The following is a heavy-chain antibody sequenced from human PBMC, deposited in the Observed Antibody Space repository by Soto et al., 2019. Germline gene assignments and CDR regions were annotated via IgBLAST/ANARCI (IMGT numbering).Heavy chain of an antibody. D-gene: IGHD6-19*01. CDR2: INHSGST. CDR3: ARAVAGTGGYYYYYDMDV. V-gene: IGHV4-34*01. Sequence: QVQLQQWGAGLLKPSETLSLTCAVYGGSFSGYYWSWIRQPPGKGLEWIGEINHSGSTNYNPSLKSRVTISVDTSKNQCSLKLSSVTAADTAVYYCARAVAGTGGYYYYYDMDVWGQGTTVTVSS. J-gene: IGHJ6*02. CDR1: GGSFSGYY.